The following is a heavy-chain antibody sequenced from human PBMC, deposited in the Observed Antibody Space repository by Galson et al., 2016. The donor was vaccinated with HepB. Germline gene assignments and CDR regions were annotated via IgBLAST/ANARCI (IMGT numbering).Heavy chain of an antibody. CDR2: ISYDGSNK. CDR1: GFIFSVYG. D-gene: IGHD3-9*01. Sequence: SLRLSCAASGFIFSVYGMHWVRQTPGKGLEWVAVISYDGSNKYYADSVKGRFTISRDNSTKTLYLQMNSLRAEDTAVYYCAKNLNYDIMTGYYANWYFDLWAVAPWSLSPQ. CDR3: AKNLNYDIMTGYYANWYFDL. V-gene: IGHV3-30*18. J-gene: IGHJ2*01.